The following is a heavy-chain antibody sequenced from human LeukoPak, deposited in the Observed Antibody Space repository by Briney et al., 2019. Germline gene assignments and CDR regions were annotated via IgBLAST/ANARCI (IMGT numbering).Heavy chain of an antibody. Sequence: ASVKVSCKASGYTFTGYYIHWVRQAPGQGLEWMGWINPNSGGTNYAQKFQGRVTMTRDTSISTAYMELSRLRSDDTAVYYCALYYDILTGYYYFDYWGQGTLVTVSS. V-gene: IGHV1-2*02. CDR3: ALYYDILTGYYYFDY. CDR1: GYTFTGYY. J-gene: IGHJ4*02. D-gene: IGHD3-9*01. CDR2: INPNSGGT.